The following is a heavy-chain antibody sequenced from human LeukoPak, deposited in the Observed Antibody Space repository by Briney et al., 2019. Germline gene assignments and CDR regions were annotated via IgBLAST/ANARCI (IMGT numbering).Heavy chain of an antibody. CDR3: ARLESSGYYVY. J-gene: IGHJ4*02. CDR2: IDPRDSYT. V-gene: IGHV5-10-1*01. Sequence: GESLKISCKGSGYSFTSYWISWVRQMPGKGLEWMGRIDPRDSYTKYSPSFQGHVSISADKSISTAYLQWSSLKAADTATYYCARLESSGYYVYWGQGTLVTVSS. D-gene: IGHD3-22*01. CDR1: GYSFTSYW.